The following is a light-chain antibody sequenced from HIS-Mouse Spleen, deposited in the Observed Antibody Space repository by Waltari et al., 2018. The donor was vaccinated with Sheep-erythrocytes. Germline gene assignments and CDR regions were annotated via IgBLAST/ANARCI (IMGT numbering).Light chain of an antibody. CDR2: AAS. CDR1: QGSRND. Sequence: AIQMTQSPSSLSASVGDRVTITCRASQGSRNDLGWYQQKPGKAPKLLIYAASSLQSGVPSRFSGSGSGTDVTLTISSLQPEDFATYYCLQDYNYPYTFGQVTNLEIK. J-gene: IGKJ2*01. CDR3: LQDYNYPYT. V-gene: IGKV1-6*01.